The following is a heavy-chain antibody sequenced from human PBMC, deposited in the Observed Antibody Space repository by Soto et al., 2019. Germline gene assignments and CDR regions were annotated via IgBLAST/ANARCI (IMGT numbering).Heavy chain of an antibody. V-gene: IGHV1-69*01. CDR1: GSTFSTYA. CDR3: ARVTMVRGVHNWFDP. Sequence: QVQLVQSGAEVKKPGSSVKVSCKASGSTFSTYAINWVRQAPGQGLEWMGGIIPIFGAANYAQKFQGRVTITADESTSTAYMELGSLRAEDTAVYYCARVTMVRGVHNWFDPWGQGTLVTVSS. CDR2: IIPIFGAA. D-gene: IGHD3-10*01. J-gene: IGHJ5*02.